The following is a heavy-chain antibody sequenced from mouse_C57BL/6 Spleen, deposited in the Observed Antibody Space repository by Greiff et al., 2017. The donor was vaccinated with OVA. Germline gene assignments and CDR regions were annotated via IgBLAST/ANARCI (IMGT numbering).Heavy chain of an antibody. CDR2: IDPENGDT. J-gene: IGHJ4*01. V-gene: IGHV14-4*01. CDR1: GFNIKDDY. D-gene: IGHD1-2*01. Sequence: VQLQQSGAELVRPGASVKLSRTASGFNIKDDYMHWVKQRPEQGLEWIGWIDPENGDTEYASKVQGKATIRADTASKKAYLQLISLTTEDTAVYYCTTSYGSMDYWGQGTSVTVSS. CDR3: TTSYGSMDY.